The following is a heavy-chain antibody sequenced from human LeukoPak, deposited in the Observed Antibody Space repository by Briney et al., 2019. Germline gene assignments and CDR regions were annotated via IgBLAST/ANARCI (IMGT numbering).Heavy chain of an antibody. J-gene: IGHJ4*02. CDR3: ARVVVRGVYSL. D-gene: IGHD3-10*01. Sequence: SQTLSLTCTVSGGSISSGGYYWSWIRQHPGKGLEWIGEIYHSGSTNYNPSLKSRVTISVDKSKNQFSLKLSSVTAADTAVYYCARVVVRGVYSLWGQGTLVTVSS. V-gene: IGHV4-31*03. CDR1: GGSISSGGYY. CDR2: IYHSGST.